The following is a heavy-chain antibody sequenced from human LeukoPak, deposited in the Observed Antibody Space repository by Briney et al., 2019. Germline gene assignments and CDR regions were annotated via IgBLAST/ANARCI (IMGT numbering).Heavy chain of an antibody. D-gene: IGHD1-20*01. CDR3: AKDRGNWNYYEY. J-gene: IGHJ4*02. CDR2: ISGSGST. V-gene: IGHV3-23*01. Sequence: GGSHRLSCAASGFTFSTYTRAWVRQAPGKGLEWVSSISGSGSTSYTDSVKGRFIISRDNSKSILYLQMNSLRAEDTAIYYCAKDRGNWNYYEYWGQAAIGTVSS. CDR1: GFTFSTYT.